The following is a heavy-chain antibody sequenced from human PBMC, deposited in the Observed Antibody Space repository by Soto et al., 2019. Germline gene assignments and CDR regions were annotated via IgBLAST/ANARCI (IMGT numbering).Heavy chain of an antibody. CDR2: IKSKTDGGTT. CDR3: TTELRWYPFDY. Sequence: GGALKLSCAASGFTFSNAWMSWVRQAPGKGLEWVGRIKSKTDGGTTDYAAPVKGRFTISRDDSKNTLYLQMNSLKTEDTAVYYCTTELRWYPFDYWGQGTLVTVSS. CDR1: GFTFSNAW. J-gene: IGHJ4*02. V-gene: IGHV3-15*01. D-gene: IGHD4-17*01.